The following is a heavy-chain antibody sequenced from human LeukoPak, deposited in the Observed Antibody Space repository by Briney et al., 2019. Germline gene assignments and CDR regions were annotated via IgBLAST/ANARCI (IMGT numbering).Heavy chain of an antibody. Sequence: PGGSLRLSCAASGFTFSSYGMHWVRQAPGKGLEWVAFIRYDGSNKYYADSVKGRFTISRDNSKNTLYLQMNSLRAEDTAVYYCAAVLRYFDWLPLWAYDYWGQGTLVTVSS. V-gene: IGHV3-30*02. J-gene: IGHJ4*02. D-gene: IGHD3-9*01. CDR1: GFTFSSYG. CDR2: IRYDGSNK. CDR3: AAVLRYFDWLPLWAYDY.